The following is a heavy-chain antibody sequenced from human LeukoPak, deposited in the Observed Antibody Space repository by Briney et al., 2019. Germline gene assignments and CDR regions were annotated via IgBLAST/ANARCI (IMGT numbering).Heavy chain of an antibody. Sequence: SETLSLTCAVYGGSFSGYYWSWIRQPPGKGLEWIGEINHSGSTNYNPSLKSRVTISVDTSKNQFSLKLSSVTAADTAVYYCARHRRWLQSVYYYYYMDVWGKGTTVTVSS. D-gene: IGHD5-24*01. CDR1: GGSFSGYY. CDR2: INHSGST. V-gene: IGHV4-34*01. J-gene: IGHJ6*03. CDR3: ARHRRWLQSVYYYYYMDV.